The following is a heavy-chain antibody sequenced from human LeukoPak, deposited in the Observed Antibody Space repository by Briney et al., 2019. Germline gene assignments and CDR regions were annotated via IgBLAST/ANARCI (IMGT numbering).Heavy chain of an antibody. V-gene: IGHV3-21*01. CDR3: AREGNYYDSSGYYYVLPDY. CDR1: GFTFSSYS. CDR2: ISSSSSYI. J-gene: IGHJ4*02. Sequence: PGGSLRLSCAASGFTFSSYSMNWVRQAPGKGLEWVSSISSSSSYIYYADSVKGRFTISRDNAKNSLYLQMNSLRAEDTAVYYCAREGNYYDSSGYYYVLPDYWGQGTLVTASS. D-gene: IGHD3-22*01.